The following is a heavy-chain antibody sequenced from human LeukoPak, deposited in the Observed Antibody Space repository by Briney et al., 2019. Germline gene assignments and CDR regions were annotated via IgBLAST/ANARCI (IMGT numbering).Heavy chain of an antibody. V-gene: IGHV4-59*08. CDR2: IYYSGST. J-gene: IGHJ4*02. CDR1: GGSFSSYY. Sequence: SETLSLTCAVYGGSFSSYYWSWIRQPPGKGLEWIGYIYYSGSTNYNPSLKSRVTISVDTSKNQFSLKLSSVTAADTAVYYCARQRITMVRDSWRGYFDYWGQGTLVTVSS. CDR3: ARQRITMVRDSWRGYFDY. D-gene: IGHD3-10*01.